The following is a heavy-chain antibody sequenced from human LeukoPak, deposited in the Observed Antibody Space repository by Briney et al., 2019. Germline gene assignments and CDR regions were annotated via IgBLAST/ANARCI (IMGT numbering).Heavy chain of an antibody. J-gene: IGHJ6*03. V-gene: IGHV5-51*01. CDR1: GYSFTSYW. CDR3: ARAAPAPYYYYYYYMDV. D-gene: IGHD1-14*01. CDR2: IYPGDSDT. Sequence: GESLKISCKGSGYSFTSYWIGWVRQMPGKGLEWMGIIYPGDSDTRYSPSFQGQVTISADKSISTAYLQWSSLKASDTAMYYCARAAPAPYYYYYYYMDVWGKGTTVTVSS.